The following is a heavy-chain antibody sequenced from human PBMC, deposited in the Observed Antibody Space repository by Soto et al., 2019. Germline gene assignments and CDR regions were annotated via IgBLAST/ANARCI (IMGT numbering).Heavy chain of an antibody. CDR1: GYTFTSYG. V-gene: IGHV1-18*01. D-gene: IGHD3-16*02. J-gene: IGHJ3*02. CDR3: ARDSGDYIWGSYRSDAFDI. CDR2: ISAYNGNT. Sequence: ASVKVSCKASGYTFTSYGISWVRQAPGQGLEWMGWISAYNGNTNYAQKLQGRVTMTTDTSTSTAYMELRSLRSDDTAVYYCARDSGDYIWGSYRSDAFDIWGQGTMVTVSS.